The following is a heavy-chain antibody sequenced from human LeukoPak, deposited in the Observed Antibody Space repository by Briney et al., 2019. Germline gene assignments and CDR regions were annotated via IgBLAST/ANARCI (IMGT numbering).Heavy chain of an antibody. CDR2: VYTTGST. V-gene: IGHV4-61*09. D-gene: IGHD3-22*01. Sequence: SQTLSLTCTVSGGSMTSGSYYWNWIRQSAGKGLEWLGHVYTTGSTSYNPSLRSRVTISVDMSKNQFSLKLTSMTAADTAVYFCARGPYSYDSSGAFDIWGQGTMVTVSS. CDR1: GGSMTSGSYY. J-gene: IGHJ3*02. CDR3: ARGPYSYDSSGAFDI.